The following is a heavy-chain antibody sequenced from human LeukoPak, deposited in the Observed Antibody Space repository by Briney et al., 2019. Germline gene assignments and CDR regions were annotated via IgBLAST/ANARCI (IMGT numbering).Heavy chain of an antibody. V-gene: IGHV4-59*01. Sequence: SETLSLTCTVSGGSISSYYWSWIRQPPGKGLEWIGYIYYSGSTNYNPSLKSRVTISVDTSKNQFSLKLSSVTAADTAVYYCARDGGLTGETYYYDSSGPDGYFDYWGQGTLVTVSS. D-gene: IGHD3-22*01. J-gene: IGHJ4*02. CDR1: GGSISSYY. CDR3: ARDGGLTGETYYYDSSGPDGYFDY. CDR2: IYYSGST.